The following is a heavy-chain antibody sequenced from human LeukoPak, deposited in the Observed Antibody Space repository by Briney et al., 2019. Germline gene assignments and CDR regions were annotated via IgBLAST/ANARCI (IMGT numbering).Heavy chain of an antibody. CDR1: GGSISSSNW. V-gene: IGHV4-4*02. CDR3: ARVLGYCSGGSCSFDY. D-gene: IGHD2-15*01. CDR2: IYHSGST. J-gene: IGHJ4*02. Sequence: PSGTLSLTCAVSGGSISSSNWWSWVRQPPGKGLEWIGEIYHSGSTNYNPSLKSRVTISVDKSKNQFSLKLSSVTAADTAVYYCARVLGYCSGGSCSFDYWGQGTLVTVSS.